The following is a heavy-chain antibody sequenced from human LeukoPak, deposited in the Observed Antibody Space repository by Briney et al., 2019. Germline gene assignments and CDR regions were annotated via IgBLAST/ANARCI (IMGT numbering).Heavy chain of an antibody. Sequence: GGSLRLSCAASGFTFDDYTMHWVRQAPGKGLEWVSLISWDGGSTYYADSVKGRFTISRDNSKNSLYLQMDSLRTEDTALYYCAKEGSPYSSGWFSLTVSHFDYWGQGTLVTVSS. D-gene: IGHD6-19*01. CDR1: GFTFDDYT. CDR3: AKEGSPYSSGWFSLTVSHFDY. V-gene: IGHV3-43*01. J-gene: IGHJ4*02. CDR2: ISWDGGST.